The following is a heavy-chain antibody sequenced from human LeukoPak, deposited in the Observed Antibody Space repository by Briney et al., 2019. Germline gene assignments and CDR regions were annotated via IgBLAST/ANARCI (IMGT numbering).Heavy chain of an antibody. D-gene: IGHD3-3*01. Sequence: PSETLSLTCTVSGGSISSYYWSWIRQPPGKGLEWIGYIYYSGSTNYNPSLKSRVTISVDTSKNQFSLKLSSVTAADTAVYYCARHALDFWSGYYFDYWGQGTLVTVSS. V-gene: IGHV4-59*08. J-gene: IGHJ4*02. CDR2: IYYSGST. CDR1: GGSISSYY. CDR3: ARHALDFWSGYYFDY.